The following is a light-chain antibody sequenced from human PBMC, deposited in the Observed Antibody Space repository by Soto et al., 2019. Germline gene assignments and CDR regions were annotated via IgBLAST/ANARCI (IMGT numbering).Light chain of an antibody. V-gene: IGKV3-20*01. J-gene: IGKJ1*01. CDR2: GAS. CDR1: QSFSSSY. CDR3: QQYGSSGT. Sequence: EIVLPQSPGTLSLSPGERATVSCRASQSFSSSYLAWYQQKPGQAPRLLIYGASNRATGIPDRFSGSGSGTDFTLTISRLEPEDFAVYYCQQYGSSGTFGQGTKVDI.